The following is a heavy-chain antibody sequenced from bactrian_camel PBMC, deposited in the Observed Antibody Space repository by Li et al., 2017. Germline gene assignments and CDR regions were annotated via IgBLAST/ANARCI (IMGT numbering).Heavy chain of an antibody. D-gene: IGHD1*01. CDR1: GFTFSTYA. Sequence: VQLVESGGGSVQPGGSLTLSCAASGFTFSTYAMYWVRRAPGKGFEWVSAITGTGRNTYYQQHLRDRFTISRDNAKNTVSLQMTSLKPEDTARYYCVRDPYIEGAYWGQGTQVTVS. CDR3: VRDPYIEGAY. V-gene: IGHV3S40*01. CDR2: ITGTGRNT. J-gene: IGHJ4*01.